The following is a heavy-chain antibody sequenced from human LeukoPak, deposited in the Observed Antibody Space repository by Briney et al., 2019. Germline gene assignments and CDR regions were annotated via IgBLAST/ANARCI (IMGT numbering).Heavy chain of an antibody. CDR1: GVSISSSNSY. CDR3: ARGGYCSGGSCYGGYFDY. J-gene: IGHJ4*02. CDR2: IYYTGNT. Sequence: SETLSLTCTVSGVSISSSNSYWGWIRQPPGKGLEWIGSIYYTGNTYYNASLKSQVSISIDTSKNQFSLKLSSVTAADTAVYYCARGGYCSGGSCYGGYFDYWGQGTLVTVSS. V-gene: IGHV4-39*07. D-gene: IGHD2-15*01.